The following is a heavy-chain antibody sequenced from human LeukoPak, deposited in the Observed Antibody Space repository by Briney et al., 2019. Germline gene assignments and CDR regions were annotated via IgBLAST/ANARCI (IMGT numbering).Heavy chain of an antibody. V-gene: IGHV4-39*07. Sequence: SETLSLTCTVSGGSISSSSYYWRWIRQPPGKGLEWIGEINHSGSTNYNPSLKSRVTISVDTSKNQFSLKLSSVTAADTAVYYCARGGRKIVVVPAPRPFDYWGQGTLVTVSS. J-gene: IGHJ4*02. CDR1: GGSISSSSYY. D-gene: IGHD2-2*01. CDR3: ARGGRKIVVVPAPRPFDY. CDR2: INHSGST.